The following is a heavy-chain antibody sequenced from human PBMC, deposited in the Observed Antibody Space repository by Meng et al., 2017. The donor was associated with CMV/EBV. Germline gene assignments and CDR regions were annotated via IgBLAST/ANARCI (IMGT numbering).Heavy chain of an antibody. D-gene: IGHD2-2*02. CDR2: INQGGSEK. V-gene: IGHV3-7*01. Sequence: ESLKISCAASGFTVSSYWMSWVRQAPGKGLEWVANINQGGSEKYYVDSVKGRFTMSRDNAKNSLYLQMSSLTAEDTAVYYCARYCTNTGCYIYDYWGQGTLVTVSS. J-gene: IGHJ4*02. CDR1: GFTVSSYW. CDR3: ARYCTNTGCYIYDY.